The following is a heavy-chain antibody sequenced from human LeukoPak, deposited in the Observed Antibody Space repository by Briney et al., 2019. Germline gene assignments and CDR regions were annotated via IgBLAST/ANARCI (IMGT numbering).Heavy chain of an antibody. V-gene: IGHV4-39*07. Sequence: PSETLSLTCTVSGGSISSSSYYWGWIRQPPGKGLEWIGSIYYSGSTYYNPSLKSRVTISVDTSKNQFSLKLSSVTAADTAVYYCARGRCTSCYIDNYYYYMDVWGKGTTVTVSS. CDR3: ARGRCTSCYIDNYYYYMDV. CDR2: IYYSGST. CDR1: GGSISSSSYY. J-gene: IGHJ6*03. D-gene: IGHD2-2*02.